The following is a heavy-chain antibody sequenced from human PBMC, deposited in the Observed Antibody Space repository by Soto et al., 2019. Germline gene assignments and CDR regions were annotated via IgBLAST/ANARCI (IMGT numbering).Heavy chain of an antibody. CDR3: ARLLPYDSSGYVGFDY. J-gene: IGHJ4*02. V-gene: IGHV1-69*02. CDR2: IIPILGIA. Sequence: SVKGSCKASGGTFSSYTISWVRQAPGQGLEWMGRIIPILGIANYAQKFQGRVTITADKSTSTAYMELSSLRSADTAVYYCARLLPYDSSGYVGFDYWGQGTLVTVSS. D-gene: IGHD3-22*01. CDR1: GGTFSSYT.